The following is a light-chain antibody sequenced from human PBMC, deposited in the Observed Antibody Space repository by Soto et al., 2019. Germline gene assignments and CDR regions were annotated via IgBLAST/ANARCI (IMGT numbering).Light chain of an antibody. V-gene: IGKV3-15*01. CDR3: QQYTTSSWT. CDR1: QSISGN. J-gene: IGKJ1*01. Sequence: EIVMTQSPATLSVSPGERATLSCRASQSISGNLVWYQQKPGQAPRLPIYGASTRATGIPARFSGSGSGTDITLTISRLEPEDFAVYYCQQYTTSSWTFGQGTKVDIK. CDR2: GAS.